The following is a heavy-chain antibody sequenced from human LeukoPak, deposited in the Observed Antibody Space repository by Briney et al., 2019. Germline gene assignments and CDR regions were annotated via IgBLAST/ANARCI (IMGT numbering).Heavy chain of an antibody. V-gene: IGHV3-23*01. CDR1: GFTFTNYA. Sequence: PPGGSLRLSCAASGFTFTNYAMSWVRHAPGKGLEWVSAISGSGGSTYYADSVKGRFTISRDNSKNTLYLQMNSLRAEDTAVYYCAKGGLAGRPDYWGQGTLVTVSS. J-gene: IGHJ4*02. CDR2: ISGSGGST. D-gene: IGHD6-25*01. CDR3: AKGGLAGRPDY.